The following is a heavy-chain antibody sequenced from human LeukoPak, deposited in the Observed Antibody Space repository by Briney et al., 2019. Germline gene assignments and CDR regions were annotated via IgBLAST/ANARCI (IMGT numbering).Heavy chain of an antibody. V-gene: IGHV4-4*09. J-gene: IGHJ6*03. Sequence: SETLSLTCTVSRGSISYYYWSWIRQFPGKGLEWIGYIYTGGSTKYNPSLKSRVTISVDTSKNQFSLNLGSVTAADTAVYYCARHGPSYYYDHHIDVWGKGTTVTVSS. CDR1: RGSISYYY. CDR2: IYTGGST. CDR3: ARHGPSYYYDHHIDV.